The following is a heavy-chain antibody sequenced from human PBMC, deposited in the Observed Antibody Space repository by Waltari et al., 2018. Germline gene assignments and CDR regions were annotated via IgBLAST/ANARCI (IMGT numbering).Heavy chain of an antibody. CDR2: MIWKMGST. V-gene: IGHV3-9*01. D-gene: IGHD6-6*01. CDR3: VKDRGLYSSSSGLDY. CDR1: GFSFDDYA. J-gene: IGHJ4*02. Sequence: EVQLVESGGGLVQPGRSLRLSCSASGFSFDDYAMHGVRQAPGKGLEWVSGMIWKMGSTAYAGSLEGRFTISRDNAKNSLYLQMHSLRPEDTALYYCVKDRGLYSSSSGLDYWGQGTLVTVSS.